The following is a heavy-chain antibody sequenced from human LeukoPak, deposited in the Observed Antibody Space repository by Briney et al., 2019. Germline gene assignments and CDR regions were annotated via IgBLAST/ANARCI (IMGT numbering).Heavy chain of an antibody. J-gene: IGHJ4*02. Sequence: GGSLRLSCAASGFTFSDFWMSWVRQAPGKGLEWVANIKHDGSEKYYVDSVKGRFTISRDNAKSTLYLQMNILRAEDTAVYYCGRGNWWVGAAQYCDYWGRGTLVTVSS. CDR3: GRGNWWVGAAQYCDY. CDR2: IKHDGSEK. CDR1: GFTFSDFW. D-gene: IGHD2-8*02. V-gene: IGHV3-7*01.